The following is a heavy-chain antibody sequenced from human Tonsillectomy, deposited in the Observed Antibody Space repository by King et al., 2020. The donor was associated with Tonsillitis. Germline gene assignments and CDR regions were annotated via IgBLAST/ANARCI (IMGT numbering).Heavy chain of an antibody. CDR2: MSGAGART. D-gene: IGHD3-3*01. J-gene: IGHJ6*02. CDR1: GFTFSTYA. Sequence: VQLVESGGGLVQPGGSLRLSCAASGFTFSTYAMTWVRQAPGKGLEWVSVMSGAGARTYHADSVKGRFTISRDNSKNTVALKMNSLEAEDTAVYYCAKCPYDFWSGGLYYAMDVWGQGTTVTVSS. CDR3: AKCPYDFWSGGLYYAMDV. V-gene: IGHV3-23*04.